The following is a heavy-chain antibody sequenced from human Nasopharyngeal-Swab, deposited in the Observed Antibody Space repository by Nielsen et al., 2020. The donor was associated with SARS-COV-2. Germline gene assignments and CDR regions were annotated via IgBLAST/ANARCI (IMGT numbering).Heavy chain of an antibody. Sequence: SGPTLVKPTQTLTLTCTFSGFSLSTSGMCVTWIRQPPGKALEWLALIDCDEDKYYSTSLKTRLTISKDTSKNQVVLPMTNMDPVDTATYYCARNPPRGSGFDYWGQGILVTVSS. CDR1: GFSLSTSGMC. D-gene: IGHD6-19*01. CDR3: ARNPPRGSGFDY. CDR2: IDCDEDK. V-gene: IGHV2-70*01. J-gene: IGHJ4*02.